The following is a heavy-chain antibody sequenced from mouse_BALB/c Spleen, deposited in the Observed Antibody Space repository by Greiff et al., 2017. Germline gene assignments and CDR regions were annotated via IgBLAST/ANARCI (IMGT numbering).Heavy chain of an antibody. V-gene: IGHV1S81*02. CDR3: TRGGNYWYFDV. Sequence: VQLKESGAELVKPGASVKLSCKASGYTFTSYYMYWVKQRPGQGLEWIGEINPSNGGTNFNEKFKSKATLTVDKSSSTAYMQLSSLTSEDSAVYYCTRGGNYWYFDVWGAGTTVTVSS. CDR1: GYTFTSYY. CDR2: INPSNGGT. J-gene: IGHJ1*01. D-gene: IGHD2-1*01.